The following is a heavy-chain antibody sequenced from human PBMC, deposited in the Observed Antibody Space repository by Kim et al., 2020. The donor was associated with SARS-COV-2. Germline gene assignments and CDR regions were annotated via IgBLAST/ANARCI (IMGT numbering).Heavy chain of an antibody. V-gene: IGHV3-48*03. D-gene: IGHD4-17*01. CDR2: IGTSGDPI. CDR3: ARDPVYGGTPNGFDF. J-gene: IGHJ4*02. Sequence: GESLQISCAASGFTFISYEMNWVRQAPGKGLEWVSYIGTSGDPIYYADSVKGRFTTSRDNAKNSLYLQMNSLRVEDTAVYYCARDPVYGGTPNGFDFWGQGTLVTVSS. CDR1: GFTFISYE.